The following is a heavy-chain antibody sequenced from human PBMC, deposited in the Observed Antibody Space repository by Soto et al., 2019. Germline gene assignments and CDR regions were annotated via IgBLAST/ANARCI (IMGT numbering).Heavy chain of an antibody. D-gene: IGHD3-16*01. J-gene: IGHJ5*02. CDR1: GGSFNGFY. Sequence: QVQLQQWGAGLLKPSETLSLTCAVYGGSFNGFYWSWIRQPPGKGLEWIGQINHSGSTNYNPSLKRRVTISVDTSKNQISMKLSSVTAADTAVYYCANFPGGAWGQGTLVTVSS. CDR3: ANFPGGA. V-gene: IGHV4-34*01. CDR2: INHSGST.